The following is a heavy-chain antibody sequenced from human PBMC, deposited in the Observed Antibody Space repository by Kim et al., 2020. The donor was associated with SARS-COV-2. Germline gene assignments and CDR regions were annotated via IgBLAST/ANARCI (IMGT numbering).Heavy chain of an antibody. D-gene: IGHD3-22*01. Sequence: GGSLTLSCAASGFSFRNYGMGWVRQVPGKGLEWVSLIVSSASNTYYADSVQGRFTISRDNSKNTLYLQMNSLRADDTAVYYCTKRLQEPSTMSLFDSWGQGALVTVSS. J-gene: IGHJ4*02. V-gene: IGHV3-23*01. CDR1: GFSFRNYG. CDR3: TKRLQEPSTMSLFDS. CDR2: IVSSASNT.